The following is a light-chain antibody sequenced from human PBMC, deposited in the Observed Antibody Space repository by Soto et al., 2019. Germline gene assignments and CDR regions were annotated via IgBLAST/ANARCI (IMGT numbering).Light chain of an antibody. J-gene: IGKJ2*01. Sequence: EIVLTQSPGTLSLSPGERATLSCRASQSVSTRYLAWYQQKPGQAPRLLIYGASSRATGIPDRFSGSGSGTDFTLTISRLEPEDLAVYYCQQYGNSPKYTFGQGTKLEI. CDR2: GAS. CDR1: QSVSTRY. V-gene: IGKV3-20*01. CDR3: QQYGNSPKYT.